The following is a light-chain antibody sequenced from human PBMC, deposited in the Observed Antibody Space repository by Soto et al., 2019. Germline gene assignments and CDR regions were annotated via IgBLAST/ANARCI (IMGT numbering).Light chain of an antibody. J-gene: IGKJ5*01. CDR2: DVS. CDR3: QQRHNWPIT. Sequence: EIVLTQSPATLSLSPGERATLSCRVSPTARSYLAWYQQKPGQAPRLLIYDVSNRATGVPARFSGSGSETDFTPTISSLEPEDFGVYYCQQRHNWPITFGQGTRLEIK. CDR1: PTARSY. V-gene: IGKV3-11*01.